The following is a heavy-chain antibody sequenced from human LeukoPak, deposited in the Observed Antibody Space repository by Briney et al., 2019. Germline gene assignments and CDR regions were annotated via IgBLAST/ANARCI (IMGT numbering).Heavy chain of an antibody. D-gene: IGHD3-22*01. CDR1: GFTFSSYE. CDR2: IGTIGSNI. Sequence: PGGSLRLSCAASGFTFSSYEMNWVRHAPGKGLEWVSYIGTIGSNIYYADSVKGRLTISRDNAKNSLYLQMNSLRAEDTAVYYCASFYDSSGRDYWGQGTLVTVSS. V-gene: IGHV3-48*03. J-gene: IGHJ4*02. CDR3: ASFYDSSGRDY.